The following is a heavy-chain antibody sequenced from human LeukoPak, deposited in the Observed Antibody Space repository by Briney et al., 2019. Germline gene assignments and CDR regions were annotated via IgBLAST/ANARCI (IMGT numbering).Heavy chain of an antibody. D-gene: IGHD6-13*01. CDR1: GFSFSRHW. Sequence: GGSLRLSCAASGFSFSRHWMSWVRQAPGKELEWVANMQIDGSKKYYVDSVKGLFIVSRDNTMNSLYLQMNSLRAEDTAMYYCAREFPDSTATGPAFDFWGQGTMVTVSS. CDR3: AREFPDSTATGPAFDF. J-gene: IGHJ3*01. V-gene: IGHV3-7*01. CDR2: MQIDGSKK.